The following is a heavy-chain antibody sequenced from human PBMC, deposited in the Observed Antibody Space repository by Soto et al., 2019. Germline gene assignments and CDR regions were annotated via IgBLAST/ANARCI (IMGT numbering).Heavy chain of an antibody. J-gene: IGHJ5*02. CDR3: ARDGDFWSGYYTRGFWFDP. CDR2: SGSTI. V-gene: IGHV3-11*01. D-gene: IGHD3-3*01. Sequence: SGSTIYYADSVKGRFTISRDNAKNSLYLQMNSLRAEDTAVYYCARDGDFWSGYYTRGFWFDPWGQGTLVTVSS.